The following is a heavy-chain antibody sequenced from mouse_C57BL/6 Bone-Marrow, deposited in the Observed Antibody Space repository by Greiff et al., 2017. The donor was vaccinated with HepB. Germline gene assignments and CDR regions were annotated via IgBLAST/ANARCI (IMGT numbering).Heavy chain of an antibody. Sequence: VQLKESGPELVKPGASVKIPCKASGYTFTDYNMDWVKQSHGKSLEWIGDINPNNGGTIYNQKFKGKATLTVDKSSSTAYMELRSLTSEDTAVYYCARITTVVAPGYFDVWGTGTTVTVSS. V-gene: IGHV1-18*01. CDR2: INPNNGGT. J-gene: IGHJ1*03. CDR1: GYTFTDYN. CDR3: ARITTVVAPGYFDV. D-gene: IGHD1-1*01.